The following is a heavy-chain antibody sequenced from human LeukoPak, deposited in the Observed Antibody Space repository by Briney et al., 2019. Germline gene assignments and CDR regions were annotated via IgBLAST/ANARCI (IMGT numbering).Heavy chain of an antibody. D-gene: IGHD2-2*01. CDR2: S. Sequence: SETLSLTCTVSGGSMTSGDYYWGWIRQSPGTGLQWIGTSYQGASLKSRVTISLDTSKNQFSLRLTSVTAADTAVYYCARVHGLYQEGMDVWGPGITVTVSS. V-gene: IGHV4-61*08. CDR1: GGSMTSGDYY. CDR3: ARVHGLYQEGMDV. J-gene: IGHJ6*02.